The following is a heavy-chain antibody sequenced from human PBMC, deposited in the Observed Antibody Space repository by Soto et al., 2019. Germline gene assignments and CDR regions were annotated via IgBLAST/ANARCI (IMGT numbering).Heavy chain of an antibody. CDR3: ARVRASGWYLPDY. CDR1: GGSVSSGSYY. V-gene: IGHV4-61*01. CDR2: IYYSGST. J-gene: IGHJ4*02. D-gene: IGHD6-19*01. Sequence: QVQLQESGPGLVKPSETLSLTCTVSGGSVSSGSYYWSWIRQPPGKGLEWIGNIYYSGSTNYNPALKRRVTISVDTSMNQFSLKLGSVTAADTAVYYWARVRASGWYLPDYWGQGTLVTVSS.